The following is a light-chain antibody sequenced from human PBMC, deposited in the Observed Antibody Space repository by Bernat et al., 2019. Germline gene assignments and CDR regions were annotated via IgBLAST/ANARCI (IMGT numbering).Light chain of an antibody. CDR1: TSDVGRYNY. J-gene: IGLJ1*01. V-gene: IGLV2-14*03. Sequence: QSALTQPASVSGSPGQSITISCTGTTSDVGRYNYVSWYQQHPGKVPKLIIYDVSDRPSGVSNRFSGSKSGNTASLTISGLQAEDEADYCCSSYTSTSTPYVFGTGTKVTVL. CDR3: SSYTSTSTPYV. CDR2: DVS.